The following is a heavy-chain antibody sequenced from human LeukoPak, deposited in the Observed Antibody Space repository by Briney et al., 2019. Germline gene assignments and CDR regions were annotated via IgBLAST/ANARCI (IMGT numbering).Heavy chain of an antibody. CDR3: ARGYSSSWNYFDY. CDR1: GGSISNYW. Sequence: SETLSLTCTVSGGSISNYWWSWIRQPPGKGLEWIGYVFDSGGTNYNPSLKSRVTISVDTSKKQFSLKLSSVTAADAAVYYCARGYSSSWNYFDYWGQGTLVTASS. V-gene: IGHV4-59*01. D-gene: IGHD6-13*01. CDR2: VFDSGGT. J-gene: IGHJ4*02.